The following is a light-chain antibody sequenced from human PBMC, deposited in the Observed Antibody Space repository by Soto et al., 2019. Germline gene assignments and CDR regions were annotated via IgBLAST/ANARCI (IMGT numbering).Light chain of an antibody. Sequence: DIQMTQSPSTLSASVGDRVTITCRASQSISNWLAWYQQKPGEAPNLLIYKASTLESGVPSRFSGSGYGTEFALTISSLQPEDFAVYYCQQYNNWPVTFGQGTKVDIK. J-gene: IGKJ1*01. V-gene: IGKV1-5*03. CDR3: QQYNNWPVT. CDR2: KAS. CDR1: QSISNW.